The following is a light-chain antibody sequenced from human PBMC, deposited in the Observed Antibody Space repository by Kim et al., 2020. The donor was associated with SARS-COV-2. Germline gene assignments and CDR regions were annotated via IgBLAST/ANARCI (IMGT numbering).Light chain of an antibody. CDR1: SLRSYY. CDR2: YDS. Sequence: GQTVSITCQGDSLRSYYATWYQQKPGQAPVLVIYYDSDRPSGIPERFSGSNSGNTATLTISRVEAGDEADYYCQVWDSSSDHPVFGGGTQLTVL. CDR3: QVWDSSSDHPV. V-gene: IGLV3-21*04. J-gene: IGLJ3*02.